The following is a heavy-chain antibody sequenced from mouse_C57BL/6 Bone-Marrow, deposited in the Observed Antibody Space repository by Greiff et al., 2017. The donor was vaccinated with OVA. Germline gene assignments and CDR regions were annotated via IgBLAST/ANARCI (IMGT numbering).Heavy chain of an antibody. J-gene: IGHJ1*03. CDR1: GYTFTSYG. CDR2: IYPRSGNT. V-gene: IGHV1-81*01. Sequence: VQLQQSGAELARPGASVKMSCKASGYTFTSYGISWVKQRPGQGLEWIGEIYPRSGNTYYNEKFKGKATLTADKSSSTAYMELRSLTSEDSAVYVCERPFYFEGWYFDVWGTGTTVTVSS. D-gene: IGHD2-4*01. CDR3: ERPFYFEGWYFDV.